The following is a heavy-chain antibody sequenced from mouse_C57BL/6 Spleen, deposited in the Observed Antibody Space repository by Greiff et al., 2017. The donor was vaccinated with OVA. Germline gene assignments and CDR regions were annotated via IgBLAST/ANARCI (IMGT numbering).Heavy chain of an antibody. V-gene: IGHV5-12*01. CDR2: ISNGGGST. CDR3: ARHERGYGYSSWFAY. J-gene: IGHJ3*01. Sequence: EVKVVESGGGLVQPGGSLKLSCAASGFTFSDYYMYWVRQTPEKRLEWVAYISNGGGSTYYPDTVKGRFTISRDNAKNTLYLQMSRLKSEDTAMYYCARHERGYGYSSWFAYWGQGTLVTVSA. CDR1: GFTFSDYY. D-gene: IGHD2-2*01.